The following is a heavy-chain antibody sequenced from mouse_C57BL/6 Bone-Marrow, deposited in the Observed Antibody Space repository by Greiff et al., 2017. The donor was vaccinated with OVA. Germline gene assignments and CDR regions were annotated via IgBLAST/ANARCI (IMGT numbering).Heavy chain of an antibody. CDR1: GYTFTDYE. CDR2: IDPETCGT. V-gene: IGHV1-15*01. Sequence: QVQLKESGAELVRPGASVTLSCKASGYTFTDYEMHWVKQTPVHGLEWIGAIDPETCGTAYNQKFKGKAILTADKSSSTAYMELRSLTSEDSAVDYCTRGYSNYYAMDYWGQGTSVTVSS. J-gene: IGHJ4*01. CDR3: TRGYSNYYAMDY. D-gene: IGHD2-5*01.